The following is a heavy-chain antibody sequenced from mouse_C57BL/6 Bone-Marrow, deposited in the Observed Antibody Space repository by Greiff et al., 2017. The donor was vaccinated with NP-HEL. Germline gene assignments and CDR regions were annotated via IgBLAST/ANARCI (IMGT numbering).Heavy chain of an antibody. V-gene: IGHV5-6*02. CDR1: GFTFSSYG. CDR3: ARLGYYSNWDAMDY. CDR2: ISSGGSYT. Sequence: DVKLVESGGDLVKPRGSLKLSCAASGFTFSSYGMSWVRQTPDKRLEWVATISSGGSYTYYPDSVKGRFTISRDNAKNTLYLQMSSLKSEDTAMYYCARLGYYSNWDAMDYWGQGTSVTVSS. J-gene: IGHJ4*01. D-gene: IGHD2-5*01.